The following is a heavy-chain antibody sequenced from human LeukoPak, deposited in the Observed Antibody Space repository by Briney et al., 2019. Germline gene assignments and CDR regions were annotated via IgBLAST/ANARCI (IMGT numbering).Heavy chain of an antibody. D-gene: IGHD3-22*01. V-gene: IGHV3-30*02. CDR3: AKNRGDYFDTTSHSFDS. CDR1: GFILSSFD. CDR2: IRYDGSDT. J-gene: IGHJ4*02. Sequence: GGSLRLSCAASGFILSSFDMHWVRQAPGKGLEWVASIRYDGSDTYYADSVKGRFTVSRDNSQNTLFLQVISLKTEDTAVYFCAKNRGDYFDTTSHSFDSWGQGTLVTVSS.